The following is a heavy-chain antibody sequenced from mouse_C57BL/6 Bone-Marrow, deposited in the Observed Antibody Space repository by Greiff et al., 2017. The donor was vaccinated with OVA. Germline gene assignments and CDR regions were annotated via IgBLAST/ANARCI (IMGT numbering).Heavy chain of an antibody. D-gene: IGHD1-1*01. CDR2: ILPGSGST. CDR1: GYTFTGYW. J-gene: IGHJ1*03. CDR3: ARRGVYYGSSYEYFDV. V-gene: IGHV1-9*01. Sequence: QVQLQQSGAELMKPGASVKLSCKATGYTFTGYWIEWVKQRPGHGLEWIGEILPGSGSTNYNEKFKGKATFTADTSSNTAYMQLSSLTNEDSAIYYCARRGVYYGSSYEYFDVWGTGTTVTVSS.